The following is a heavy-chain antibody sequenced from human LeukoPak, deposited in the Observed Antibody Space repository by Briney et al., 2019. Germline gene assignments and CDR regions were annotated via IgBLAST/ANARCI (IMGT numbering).Heavy chain of an antibody. J-gene: IGHJ4*02. CDR1: GYPMSSGYY. CDR3: ARGERGSDY. V-gene: IGHV4-38-2*02. Sequence: PSETLSLTCTVSGYPMSSGYYWGWIRQPPGKGLEWIASISHTGTTYYNPSLKSRVTISVDTSKNHFSLKLSSVTAADTAVYYCARGERGSDYWGQGTLITVSS. CDR2: ISHTGTT. D-gene: IGHD5-24*01.